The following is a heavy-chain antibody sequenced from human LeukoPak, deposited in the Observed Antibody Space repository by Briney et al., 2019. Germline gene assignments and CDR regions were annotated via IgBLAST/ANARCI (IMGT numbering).Heavy chain of an antibody. CDR2: IYYSGST. CDR1: GGSISSYY. J-gene: IGHJ4*01. V-gene: IGHV4-59*08. CDR3: ARRATSGNYQMLHFDS. D-gene: IGHD2-2*01. Sequence: MTSETLSLTCAVSGGSISSYYWSWIRQPPGKGLEWIGYIYYSGSTNYNPSLKSRVTMSLDTSKNQFSLTLTSVTAADTAIYYCARRATSGNYQMLHFDSWGQGILVTVSS.